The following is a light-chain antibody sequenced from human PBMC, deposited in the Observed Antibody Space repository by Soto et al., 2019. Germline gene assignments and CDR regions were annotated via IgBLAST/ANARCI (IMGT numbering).Light chain of an antibody. CDR2: DAS. J-gene: IGKJ5*01. CDR3: QQRNNWPPDIT. Sequence: EIVLTQSPVTLSLSPGDRATLSCRASQTVSTYLAWYQQKPGQAPRLLIYDASNRATGIPARFSGSGSGTHFTLTISTLEPEDFAVYYCQQRNNWPPDITFGQRTRLDMK. CDR1: QTVSTY. V-gene: IGKV3-11*01.